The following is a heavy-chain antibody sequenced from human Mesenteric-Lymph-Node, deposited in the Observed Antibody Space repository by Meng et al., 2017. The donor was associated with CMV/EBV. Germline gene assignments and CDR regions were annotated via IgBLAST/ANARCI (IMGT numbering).Heavy chain of an antibody. CDR2: IYYSGST. CDR3: ARGRTGTTVY. D-gene: IGHD1-7*01. CDR1: GGSISSYY. V-gene: IGHV4-59*01. Sequence: SETLSLTCTVSGGSISSYYWSWIRQPPGKGLEWIGHIYYSGSTNYNPSLKSRVTISVDTSKNQFSLKLSSVTAADTAVYYCARGRTGTTVYWGQGTLVTVSS. J-gene: IGHJ4*02.